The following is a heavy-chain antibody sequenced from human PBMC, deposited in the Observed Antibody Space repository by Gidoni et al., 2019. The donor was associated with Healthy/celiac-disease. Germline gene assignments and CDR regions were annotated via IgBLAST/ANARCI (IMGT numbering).Heavy chain of an antibody. CDR1: GFTFGDYA. D-gene: IGHD3-22*01. J-gene: IGHJ4*02. CDR2: IRSKAYGGTT. V-gene: IGHV3-49*03. CDR3: TRDFTMIVVVTTVTPFDY. Sequence: EVQLVESGGGLVQPGRSLRLSCTASGFTFGDYAMSWFRQAPGKGLEWVGFIRSKAYGGTTEYAASVKGRFTISRDDSKSIAYLQMNSLKTEDTAVYYCTRDFTMIVVVTTVTPFDYWGQGTLVTVSS.